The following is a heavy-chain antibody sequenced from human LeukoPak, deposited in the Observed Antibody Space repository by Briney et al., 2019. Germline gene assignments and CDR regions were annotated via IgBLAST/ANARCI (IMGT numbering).Heavy chain of an antibody. D-gene: IGHD6-6*01. CDR2: TNHSGST. V-gene: IGHV4-34*01. CDR3: ARGRARPGIDY. Sequence: SETLSLTCAVYGGSFSGYYWSWIRQPLGKGLEWIGETNHSGSTNYNPSLKSRVTISVDTSKNQFSLKLSSVTAADTAVYYCARGRARPGIDYWGQGTLVTVSS. J-gene: IGHJ4*02. CDR1: GGSFSGYY.